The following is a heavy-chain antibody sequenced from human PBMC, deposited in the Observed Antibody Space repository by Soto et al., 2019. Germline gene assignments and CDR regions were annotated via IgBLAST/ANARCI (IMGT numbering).Heavy chain of an antibody. D-gene: IGHD3-22*01. J-gene: IGHJ3*02. Sequence: ASVKVSCKASGGTFSSYAISWVRQAPGQGLEWMGGIIPIFGTANYAQKFQGRVTITADESTSTAYMKLSSLRSEDTAVYYCARGRYYDSSGYYDAFDIWGQGTMVTVSS. CDR2: IIPIFGTA. V-gene: IGHV1-69*13. CDR3: ARGRYYDSSGYYDAFDI. CDR1: GGTFSSYA.